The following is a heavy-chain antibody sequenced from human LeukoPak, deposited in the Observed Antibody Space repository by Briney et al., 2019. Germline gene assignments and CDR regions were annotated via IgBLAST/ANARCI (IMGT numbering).Heavy chain of an antibody. CDR3: ARDGQGASDY. Sequence: SETLSLTCTVSGGSISSYYWSWIRQPPGKGLEWIGTGYYIGDTYYNPSLKSRVTISVDTSKNQFSLKLTSVTAADTAVYYCARDGQGASDYWGQGTLVAVAS. V-gene: IGHV4-59*12. J-gene: IGHJ4*02. CDR2: GYYIGDT. CDR1: GGSISSYY.